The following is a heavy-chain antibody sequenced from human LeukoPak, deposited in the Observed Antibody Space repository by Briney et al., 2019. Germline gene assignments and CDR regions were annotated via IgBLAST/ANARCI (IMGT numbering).Heavy chain of an antibody. CDR1: GGSISSSSYY. CDR2: INHSGST. D-gene: IGHD3-10*01. CDR3: ARHMIRAFGFGESYDAFDI. J-gene: IGHJ3*02. V-gene: IGHV4-39*01. Sequence: DPSETLSLTCTVSGGSISSSSYYWGWIRQPPGKGLEWIGEINHSGSTNYNPSLKSRVTISVDTSKNQFSLKLSSVTAADTAVYYCARHMIRAFGFGESYDAFDIWGQGTMITVSS.